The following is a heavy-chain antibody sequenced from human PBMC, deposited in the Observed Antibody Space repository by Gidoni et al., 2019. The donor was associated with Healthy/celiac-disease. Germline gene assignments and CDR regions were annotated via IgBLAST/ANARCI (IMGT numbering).Heavy chain of an antibody. Sequence: EVQLVQSGAEVKKPGESLKISCKGSGYSFTSYWIGWVRQMPGKGLEWMGIIYPGDSDTRYSPSFQGQVTISADKSISTAYLQWSSLKASDTAMYYCARLFYDFWSGYSSSYYFDYWGQGTLVTVSS. CDR2: IYPGDSDT. J-gene: IGHJ4*02. V-gene: IGHV5-51*01. CDR1: GYSFTSYW. D-gene: IGHD3-3*01. CDR3: ARLFYDFWSGYSSSYYFDY.